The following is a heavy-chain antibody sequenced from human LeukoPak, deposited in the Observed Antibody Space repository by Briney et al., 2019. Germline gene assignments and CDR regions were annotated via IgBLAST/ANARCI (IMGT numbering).Heavy chain of an antibody. V-gene: IGHV1-18*01. CDR1: GYVFTTYS. D-gene: IGHD5-12*01. CDR3: ASARLRGYSGYDSPNY. CDR2: ISAYNGNT. J-gene: IGHJ4*02. Sequence: ASVKVSCKTSGYVFTTYSISWVRQAPGQGLEWMGWISAYNGNTNYAQKLQGRVTMTTDTSTSTAYMELRSLRSDDTAVYYCASARLRGYSGYDSPNYWGQGTLVTVSS.